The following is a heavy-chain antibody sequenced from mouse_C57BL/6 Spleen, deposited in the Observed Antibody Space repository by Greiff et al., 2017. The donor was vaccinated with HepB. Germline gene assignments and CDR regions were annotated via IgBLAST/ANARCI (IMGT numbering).Heavy chain of an antibody. J-gene: IGHJ2*01. CDR1: GYTFTDYE. CDR2: IDPETGGT. CDR3: TRGGTRDY. V-gene: IGHV1-15*01. Sequence: VKLQESGAELVRPGASVTLSCKASGYTFTDYEMHWVKQTPVHGLEWIGAIDPETGGTAYNQKFKGKAILTADKSSSTAYMELRSLTSEDSAVYYCTRGGTRDYWGQGTTLTVSS. D-gene: IGHD3-3*01.